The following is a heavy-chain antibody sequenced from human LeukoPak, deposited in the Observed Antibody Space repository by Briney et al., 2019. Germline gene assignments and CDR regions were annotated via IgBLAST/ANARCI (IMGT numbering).Heavy chain of an antibody. Sequence: GASVKVSCRASSYSFTSYGINWVRQAPGQGLEWMGWNSGYNGDRNYAQKLQDRVTMTTDTSTSTAYMELRGLRSDDTAVYYCARAAIYYYYMDVWGKGTTVTVSS. J-gene: IGHJ6*03. V-gene: IGHV1-18*01. CDR1: SYSFTSYG. CDR3: ARAAIYYYYMDV. CDR2: NSGYNGDR. D-gene: IGHD2-21*01.